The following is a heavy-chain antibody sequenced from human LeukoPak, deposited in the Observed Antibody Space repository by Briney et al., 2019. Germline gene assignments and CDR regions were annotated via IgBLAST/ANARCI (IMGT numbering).Heavy chain of an antibody. D-gene: IGHD3-16*01. CDR1: GGSFSGYY. V-gene: IGHV4-34*01. CDR2: INHSGST. Sequence: SETLSLTXAVYGGSFSGYYWSWIGQPPGKGLEWIGEINHSGSTNYNPSLKSRVTISVNPSKNQFSLKLSSVTAADTAVYYCARGFTAYFDYWGQGTLVTVSS. CDR3: ARGFTAYFDY. J-gene: IGHJ4*02.